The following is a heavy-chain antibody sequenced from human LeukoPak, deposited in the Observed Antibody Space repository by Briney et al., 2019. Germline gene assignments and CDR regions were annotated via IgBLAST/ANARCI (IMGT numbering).Heavy chain of an antibody. CDR1: GFTFSSYG. D-gene: IGHD5-18*01. J-gene: IGHJ5*02. CDR3: ARGYSYPFP. Sequence: GGSLRLSCAASGFTFSSYGMHWVRQAPGKGLEWVAVISYDGSNKYYADSVKGRFTISRDNSKNTLYLQMNSLRAEDTAVYYCARGYSYPFPWGQGTLVTVSS. V-gene: IGHV3-30*03. CDR2: ISYDGSNK.